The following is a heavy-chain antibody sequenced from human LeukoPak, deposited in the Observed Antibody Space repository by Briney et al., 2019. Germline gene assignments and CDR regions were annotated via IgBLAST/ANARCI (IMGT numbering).Heavy chain of an antibody. J-gene: IGHJ5*02. Sequence: AAVKVSCKASGGTFSSYAISWVRQAPGQGLEWMGVINPSGGGTSYAQKFQGRVTMTRDTSTSTVYMDLRSLRSEDTAVYFCARDMLAVPSNWFDPWGQGTLVTVSS. D-gene: IGHD2-8*01. CDR1: GGTFSSYA. V-gene: IGHV1-46*01. CDR2: INPSGGGT. CDR3: ARDMLAVPSNWFDP.